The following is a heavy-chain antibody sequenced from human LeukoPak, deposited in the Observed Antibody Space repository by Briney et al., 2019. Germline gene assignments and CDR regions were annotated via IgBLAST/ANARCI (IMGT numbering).Heavy chain of an antibody. Sequence: SETLSLTCTVSGGSISSYYWSWIRQPPGKGLEWIGYIYYSGSTNYNPPLKSRVTISVDTSKNQFSLKLTSVSAADTAVYYCAREVPGSGSLGRWFDPWGQGTLVTVSS. V-gene: IGHV4-59*01. CDR2: IYYSGST. CDR1: GGSISSYY. J-gene: IGHJ5*02. D-gene: IGHD3-10*01. CDR3: AREVPGSGSLGRWFDP.